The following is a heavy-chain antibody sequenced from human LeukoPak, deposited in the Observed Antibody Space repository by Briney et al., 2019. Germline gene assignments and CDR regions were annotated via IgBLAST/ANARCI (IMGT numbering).Heavy chain of an antibody. D-gene: IGHD3-22*01. V-gene: IGHV3-30-3*01. Sequence: GGSLRLSCAASGFTFSSYAMHWVRQAPGKGLEWVAVISYDGSNKYYADSVKGRFTISRDNSKNTLYLQMNSLRAEDTAVCYCARDGTYDSSGYSSYGMDVWGQGTTVTVSS. J-gene: IGHJ6*02. CDR3: ARDGTYDSSGYSSYGMDV. CDR1: GFTFSSYA. CDR2: ISYDGSNK.